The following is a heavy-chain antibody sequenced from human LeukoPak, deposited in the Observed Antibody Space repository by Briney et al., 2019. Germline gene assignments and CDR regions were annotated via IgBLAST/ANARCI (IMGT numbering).Heavy chain of an antibody. J-gene: IGHJ4*02. Sequence: PGESLRLSCAASGFTVSSYSMNWVRQAPGKGLEWVSSISSSSSYIYYADSVKGRFTISRDNAKNSLYLQMNSLRAEDTAVYYCARVPRRGYSGYAWVDYWGQGTLVTVSS. CDR1: GFTVSSYS. CDR3: ARVPRRGYSGYAWVDY. D-gene: IGHD5-12*01. CDR2: ISSSSSYI. V-gene: IGHV3-21*01.